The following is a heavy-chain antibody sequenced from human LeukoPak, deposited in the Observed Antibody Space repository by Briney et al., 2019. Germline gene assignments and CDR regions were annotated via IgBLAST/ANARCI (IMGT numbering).Heavy chain of an antibody. CDR3: ARDLAYYDSSAYYPS. Sequence: SETLSLTCAVYGGSFSGYYWSWIRQPPGKGLEWIGEINHSGSTNYNPSLKSRVTISVDTSKNQFSLKLSSVTAADTAVYYCARDLAYYDSSAYYPSWGQGTLVTVSS. J-gene: IGHJ4*02. CDR2: INHSGST. D-gene: IGHD3-22*01. CDR1: GGSFSGYY. V-gene: IGHV4-34*01.